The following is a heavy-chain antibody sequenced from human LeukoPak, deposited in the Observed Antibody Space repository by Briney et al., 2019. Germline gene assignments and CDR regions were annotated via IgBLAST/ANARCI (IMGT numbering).Heavy chain of an antibody. Sequence: GGTLRLSCQASGFTCSNYDMRWVRPATGKGLEALSVICTAGDTYYPDSVRGRFTISRENAKNSLYLQMDSLRAEDTAVYYCARGCSGGSCYQDFDYWGQGTLVTVSS. D-gene: IGHD2-15*01. CDR1: GFTCSNYD. J-gene: IGHJ4*02. CDR3: ARGCSGGSCYQDFDY. CDR2: ICTAGDT. V-gene: IGHV3-13*04.